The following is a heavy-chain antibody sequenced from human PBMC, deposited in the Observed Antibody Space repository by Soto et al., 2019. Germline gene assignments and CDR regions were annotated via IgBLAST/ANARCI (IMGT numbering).Heavy chain of an antibody. CDR1: GYTFIDYD. CDR2: MNSKSGNT. CDR3: XXXXXXEXYRAYYDY. V-gene: IGHV1-8*02. D-gene: IGHD4-4*01. J-gene: IGHJ4*02. Sequence: QVQLEQSGAEVKKPGASVKVSCKPSGYTFIDYDVNWVRQATGQGLEWMGWMNSKSGNTGYAQKFQGRVTMTRDTSIGTAYMELASXTXXXXXXXXXXXXXXXEXYRAYYDYWGQGTLVTVSX.